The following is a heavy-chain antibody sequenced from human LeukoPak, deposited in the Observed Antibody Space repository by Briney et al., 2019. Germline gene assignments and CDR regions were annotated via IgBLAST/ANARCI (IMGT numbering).Heavy chain of an antibody. CDR1: GGTFSSYA. J-gene: IGHJ6*02. CDR2: IIPILGIA. Sequence: SVKVSCKASGGTFSSYAISWVRQAPGQGLEWMGRIIPILGIANYAQKFQGRVTITADKSTSTAYMELSSLRSEDTAAYYCARHGGGYSYGYFYYGMDVWGQGTTVTVSS. D-gene: IGHD5-18*01. V-gene: IGHV1-69*04. CDR3: ARHGGGYSYGYFYYGMDV.